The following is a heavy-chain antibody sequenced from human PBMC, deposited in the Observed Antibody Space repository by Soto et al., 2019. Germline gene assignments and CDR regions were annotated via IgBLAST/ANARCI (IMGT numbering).Heavy chain of an antibody. Sequence: EVQLVESGGGLVQPGGSLRLSCAASGFTFSNYWMHWVRHAPGKGLVWVSRINFDESTTTYADSVQGRFTISRDNAKNTLYLQLNILRAEDTAIYYCVTGGRTAGHFYHFEYWGQGSLVTDSS. CDR3: VTGGRTAGHFYHFEY. V-gene: IGHV3-74*01. CDR1: GFTFSNYW. D-gene: IGHD6-13*01. J-gene: IGHJ4*02. CDR2: INFDESTT.